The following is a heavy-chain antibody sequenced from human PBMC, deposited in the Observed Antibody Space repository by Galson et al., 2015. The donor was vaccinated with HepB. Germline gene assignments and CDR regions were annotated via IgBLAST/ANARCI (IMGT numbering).Heavy chain of an antibody. CDR3: ARRQSIAARRDYYGMDV. CDR2: ISGSGAGT. V-gene: IGHV3-23*01. D-gene: IGHD6-6*01. CDR1: GFTFSAFC. Sequence: SLRLSCAASGFTFSAFCMSWVCQAPGKGLEWVSTISGSGAGTYPADSVKGRFTISRDNSKNTLNLQMNSLRAEDTAVYYSARRQSIAARRDYYGMDVWGQGTTVTVSS. J-gene: IGHJ6*02.